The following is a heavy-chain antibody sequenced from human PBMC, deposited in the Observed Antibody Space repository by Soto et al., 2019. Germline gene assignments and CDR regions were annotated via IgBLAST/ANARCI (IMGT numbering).Heavy chain of an antibody. CDR1: GFTFSSYA. V-gene: IGHV3-23*01. D-gene: IGHD2-2*01. CDR3: ARDELGNRTSFYYYYYYMDV. J-gene: IGHJ6*03. CDR2: ISGSGGST. Sequence: GGSLRLSCAASGFTFSSYAMSWVRQAPGKGLEWVSAISGSGGSTYYADSVKGRFTISRDNSKNTLYLQMNSLRAEDTAVYYCARDELGNRTSFYYYYYYMDVWGKGTTVTVSS.